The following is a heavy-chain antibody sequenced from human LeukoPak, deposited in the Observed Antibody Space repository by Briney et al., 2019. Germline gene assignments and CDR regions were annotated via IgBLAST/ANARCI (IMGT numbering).Heavy chain of an antibody. CDR2: IIPIVVTA. J-gene: IGHJ4*02. D-gene: IGHD7-27*01. CDR3: ARGPANWGSCGY. V-gene: IGHV1-69*13. CDR1: GGIFSSYA. Sequence: GASVKVSCKASGGIFSSYAINWVRQAPGQGLEWMGGIIPIVVTANYAQKFQGRVTITADESTSTAYMELSSLRSEDTAVYYCARGPANWGSCGYWGQGTLVTVSS.